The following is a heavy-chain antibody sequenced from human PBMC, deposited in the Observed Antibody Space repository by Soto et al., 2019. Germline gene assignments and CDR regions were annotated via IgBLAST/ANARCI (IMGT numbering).Heavy chain of an antibody. D-gene: IGHD2-2*01. CDR3: ARYIPGVRYYGMDV. V-gene: IGHV3-23*01. CDR2: IGESGTPT. Sequence: AWGSLRLSCAAFGFTFSSHGMKWVRQAPGKGLEWVSLIGESGTPTYYADSVKGRFTISRDNSGNTLFLEMYSLRAEDTAVYYCARYIPGVRYYGMDVWGQGTTVTVSS. CDR1: GFTFSSHG. J-gene: IGHJ6*02.